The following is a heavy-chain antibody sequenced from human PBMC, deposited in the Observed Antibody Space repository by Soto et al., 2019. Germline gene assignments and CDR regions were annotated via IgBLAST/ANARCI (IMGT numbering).Heavy chain of an antibody. CDR1: GYTFTGYY. Sequence: GASVKVSCKASGYTFTGYYMHWVRQAPGQGLEWMGWINPNSGGTNYAQKFQGRVTITADESTSTAYMELSSLRSEDTAVYYCARLDRTPGNYYYGMDVWGQGTTVTVSS. V-gene: IGHV1-2*02. J-gene: IGHJ6*02. CDR2: INPNSGGT. CDR3: ARLDRTPGNYYYGMDV.